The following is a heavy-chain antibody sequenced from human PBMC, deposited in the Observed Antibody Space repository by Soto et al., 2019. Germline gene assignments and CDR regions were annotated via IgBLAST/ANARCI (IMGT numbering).Heavy chain of an antibody. CDR3: ARRYGGNFDY. D-gene: IGHD3-16*01. CDR2: IYYSGST. V-gene: IGHV4-59*01. CDR1: GGSISSYY. Sequence: SETLSLTCTVSGGSISSYYWSWIRQPPGKGLEWIGYIYYSGSTNYNPSLKSRVTISVDTSKNQFSLKLSSVTAADTAVCYCARRYGGNFDYWGQGTLVTVSS. J-gene: IGHJ4*02.